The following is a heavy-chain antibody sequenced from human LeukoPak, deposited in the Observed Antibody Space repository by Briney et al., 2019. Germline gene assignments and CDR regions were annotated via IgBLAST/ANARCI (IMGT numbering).Heavy chain of an antibody. CDR2: ISGSGGST. D-gene: IGHD6-19*01. CDR1: GFTFSSYA. CDR3: AKRRGIAVAGTGE. V-gene: IGHV3-23*01. J-gene: IGHJ4*02. Sequence: GGSLRLSCAASGFTFSSYAMSWVRQAPGKGLEWVSAISGSGGSTYYADSAKGRFTISRDNSKNTLYLQMNSLRAEDTAVYYCAKRRGIAVAGTGEWGQGTLVTVSS.